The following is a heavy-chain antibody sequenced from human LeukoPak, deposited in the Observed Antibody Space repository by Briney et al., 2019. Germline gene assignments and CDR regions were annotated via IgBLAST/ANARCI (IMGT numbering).Heavy chain of an antibody. J-gene: IGHJ4*02. CDR2: ISWNSGSI. D-gene: IGHD3-3*01. V-gene: IGHV3-9*01. Sequence: GGSLRLSCAASGFTFDDYAMHWVRQAPGKGLEWVSGISWNSGSIGHADSVKGRFTISRDNAKNSLYLQMNSLRAEDTASYYCAKGALNDFWSGLFDYWGQGTLVTVSS. CDR1: GFTFDDYA. CDR3: AKGALNDFWSGLFDY.